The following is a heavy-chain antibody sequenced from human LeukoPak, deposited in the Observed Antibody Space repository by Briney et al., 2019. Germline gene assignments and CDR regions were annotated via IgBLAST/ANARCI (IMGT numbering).Heavy chain of an antibody. V-gene: IGHV3-23*01. CDR1: GFTFSSYA. CDR2: ISGSGGST. Sequence: PGGSLRLSCAASGFTFSSYAMSWVRQAPGKGLEWVSAISGSGGSTYYADSVKGRFTISRDNSKNTLYLQMNSLRAEDTAVYYCAKFLAVDCSGGSCPRWRDAFDIWGQGTMVTVSS. CDR3: AKFLAVDCSGGSCPRWRDAFDI. D-gene: IGHD2-15*01. J-gene: IGHJ3*02.